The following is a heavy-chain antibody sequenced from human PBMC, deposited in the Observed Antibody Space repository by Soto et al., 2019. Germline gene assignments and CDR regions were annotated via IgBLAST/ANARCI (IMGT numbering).Heavy chain of an antibody. CDR1: GYSISSGYY. CDR3: ARGAATVTPGWFDP. V-gene: IGHV4-38-2*01. D-gene: IGHD4-17*01. J-gene: IGHJ5*02. Sequence: TLSLTCAVSGYSISSGYYWGWIRQPPGKGLEWIASIYHSGTTYHNPSLKSRVTISVDTSKNQFSLKLSSVIAADTAVYYCARGAATVTPGWFDPWGQGTLVTVSS. CDR2: IYHSGTT.